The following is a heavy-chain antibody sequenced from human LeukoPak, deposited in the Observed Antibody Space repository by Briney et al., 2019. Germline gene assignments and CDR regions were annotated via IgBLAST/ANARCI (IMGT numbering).Heavy chain of an antibody. V-gene: IGHV3-23*01. D-gene: IGHD4-17*01. Sequence: GGSLRLSCAASGFTFSSYAMSWVRQAPGKGLEWVSTIGAGRDTHYADSVKGRFTISRDNSKNTLYLQMNSLRAEDTAVYYCARDTYGDYGDYWGQGTLVTVSS. CDR2: IGAGRDT. CDR3: ARDTYGDYGDY. CDR1: GFTFSSYA. J-gene: IGHJ4*02.